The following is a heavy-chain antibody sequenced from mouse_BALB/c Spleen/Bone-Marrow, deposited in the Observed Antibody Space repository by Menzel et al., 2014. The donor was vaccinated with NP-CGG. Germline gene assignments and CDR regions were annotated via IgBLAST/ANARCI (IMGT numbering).Heavy chain of an antibody. D-gene: IGHD3-1*01. V-gene: IGHV5-9-4*01. CDR3: VRDSSGYFDY. CDR1: GFTFSYYA. Sequence: EVKLVESGGGLVKPGGSLKLSCAASGFTFSYYAMSWVRQSPEKRLEWVAEISSGGSYTYYPDTVTGRFTISRDNAKNTLYLEMSSLRSEDTAMYYRVRDSSGYFDYWGQGTTLTVSS. J-gene: IGHJ2*01. CDR2: ISSGGSYT.